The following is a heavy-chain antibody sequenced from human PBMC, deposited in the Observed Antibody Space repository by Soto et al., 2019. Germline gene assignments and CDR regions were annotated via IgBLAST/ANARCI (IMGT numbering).Heavy chain of an antibody. J-gene: IGHJ4*02. D-gene: IGHD6-13*01. CDR2: IIPSFGTA. V-gene: IGHV1-69*12. Sequence: QVQLVQSGAEVKKPGSSVKVSCKASGGTFSSYAISWVRQAPGQGLEWMGGIIPSFGTANYAQKFQGRVTITADESTSTADRELSKLRSEDTAVYSCARDVRYSSSWYFFDYWCQGALVTVTS. CDR1: GGTFSSYA. CDR3: ARDVRYSSSWYFFDY.